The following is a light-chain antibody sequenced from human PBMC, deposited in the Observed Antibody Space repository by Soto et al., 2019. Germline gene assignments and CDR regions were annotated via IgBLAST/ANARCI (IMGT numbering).Light chain of an antibody. CDR3: QQYVSSPWT. CDR1: QSVDSSY. CDR2: GAS. J-gene: IGKJ1*01. V-gene: IGKV3-20*01. Sequence: EIVLTLSPGTLSLSPGERATLSCRASQSVDSSYLGWYQQKPGQTPKLLIYGASNRASGIPDRFSGSGSGTDFTLTISRLEPEDFAVYYCQQYVSSPWTFGQGTKVEIK.